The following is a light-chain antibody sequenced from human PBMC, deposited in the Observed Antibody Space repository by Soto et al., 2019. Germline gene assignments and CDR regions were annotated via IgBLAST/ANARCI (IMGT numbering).Light chain of an antibody. J-gene: IGLJ3*02. CDR2: TNN. CDR3: AAWDDSLGGWV. V-gene: IGLV1-44*01. CDR1: NSNIGTNT. Sequence: QSVLTQPPSASATPGQRVTISCSGSNSNIGTNTVNWYQQLPGTAPRLLIYTNNQRPSGVPQRFSGSKTGTSASLAIGGLQSEDGADYYCAAWDDSLGGWVFGGGTKVTVL.